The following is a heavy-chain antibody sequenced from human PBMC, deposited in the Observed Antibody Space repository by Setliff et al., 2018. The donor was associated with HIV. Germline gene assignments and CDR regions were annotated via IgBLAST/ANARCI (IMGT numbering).Heavy chain of an antibody. J-gene: IGHJ5*02. CDR2: ISYGGIT. CDR1: GGSISSSHDF. Sequence: SETLSLTCTASGGSISSSHDFWNWIRQPPGKGLEWIGAISYGGITYYNPSLASRVTISVDTSKNQFSLKLSSVTAADTAVYYCARGSGFSSSWYVVRWFDPWGQGTLVTVSS. CDR3: ARGSGFSSSWYVVRWFDP. V-gene: IGHV4-39*07. D-gene: IGHD6-13*01.